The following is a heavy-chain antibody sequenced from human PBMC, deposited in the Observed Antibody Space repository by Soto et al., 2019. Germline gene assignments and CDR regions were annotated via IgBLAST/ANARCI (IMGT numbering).Heavy chain of an antibody. D-gene: IGHD2-15*01. CDR2: INPSGGAK. V-gene: IGHV1-46*01. CDR1: GFSFTNYY. J-gene: IGHJ6*03. CDR3: ARDGVEYCSGGPCSTPYYYMEV. Sequence: QVQLVQSGAEVKKPGASVKVSCKASGFSFTNYYVHWVRQATGQGLEWMGIINPSGGAKNYAEKYQARGTMTRDTSTSTVYMELRSVTSEDTAVYYCARDGVEYCSGGPCSTPYYYMEVWGKGTTVTVSS.